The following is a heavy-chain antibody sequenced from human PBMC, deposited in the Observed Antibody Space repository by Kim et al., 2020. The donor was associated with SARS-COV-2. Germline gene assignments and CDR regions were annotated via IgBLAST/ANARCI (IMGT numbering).Heavy chain of an antibody. Sequence: GGSLRLSCAASGFTFSSYGMHWVRQAPGKGLEWVAVIWYDGSNKYYADSVKGRFTISRDNSKNTLYLQMNSLRAEDTAVYYCARDGATAAAGFRARGSFDYWGQGTLVTVSS. D-gene: IGHD6-13*01. CDR2: IWYDGSNK. J-gene: IGHJ4*02. V-gene: IGHV3-33*01. CDR1: GFTFSSYG. CDR3: ARDGATAAAGFRARGSFDY.